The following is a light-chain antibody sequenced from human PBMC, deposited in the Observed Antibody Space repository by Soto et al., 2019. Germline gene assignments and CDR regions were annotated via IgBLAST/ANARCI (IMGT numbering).Light chain of an antibody. J-gene: IGKJ1*01. CDR1: QSVTSN. V-gene: IGKV3-15*01. CDR2: GAS. Sequence: EIVMTQSPATLSVSPGERATLSCRASQSVTSNLAWYQQKPGQAPRLLIYGASTRATGIPVRFSGSGSGTEFTLTISSLQSEDFAVYYCQQYTNWRVAFGQGTKVEIK. CDR3: QQYTNWRVA.